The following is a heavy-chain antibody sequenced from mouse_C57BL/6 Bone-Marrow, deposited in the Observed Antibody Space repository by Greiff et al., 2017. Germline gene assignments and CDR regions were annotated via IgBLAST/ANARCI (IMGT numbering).Heavy chain of an antibody. Sequence: EVHLVESGGGLVKPGGSLKLSCAASGFTFSDYGMHWVRQAPEKGLEWVAYISSGSSTIYYADTVKGRFTNSRDTAKNTLFLQMTSLRSEDTAMYYWSRGDYGIAWFAYWGQGTLVTVSA. CDR1: GFTFSDYG. D-gene: IGHD1-1*01. J-gene: IGHJ3*01. V-gene: IGHV5-17*01. CDR3: SRGDYGIAWFAY. CDR2: ISSGSSTI.